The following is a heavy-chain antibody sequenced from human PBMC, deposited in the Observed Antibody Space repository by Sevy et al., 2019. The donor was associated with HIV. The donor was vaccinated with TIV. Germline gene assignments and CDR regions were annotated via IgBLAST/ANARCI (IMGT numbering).Heavy chain of an antibody. CDR2: ISYDRSDK. J-gene: IGHJ4*02. CDR3: ARVFSSYYFDY. V-gene: IGHV3-30*06. Sequence: GGSLRLSCAASGFTFGSYGMHWVRQAPGKGLEWVAYISYDRSDKNYADSVKGRFTISRDNSENTVFLQLNRLRAEDTAVYYCARVFSSYYFDYWGQGTLVTVSS. CDR1: GFTFGSYG.